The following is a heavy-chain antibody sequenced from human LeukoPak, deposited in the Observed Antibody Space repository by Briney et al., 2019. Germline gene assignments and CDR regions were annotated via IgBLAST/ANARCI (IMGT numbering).Heavy chain of an antibody. Sequence: HPGGSLRLSCAASGFTFSSYSMNWVRQAPGMGLEWVSYIDDSSSSIYYSDSVKGRFTISRDNAKNSLYPQMNSLRDEDTAVYYCARVGGASYSYGYFDYWGQGTLVTVSS. CDR1: GFTFSSYS. CDR2: IDDSSSSI. J-gene: IGHJ4*02. CDR3: ARVGGASYSYGYFDY. D-gene: IGHD5-18*01. V-gene: IGHV3-48*02.